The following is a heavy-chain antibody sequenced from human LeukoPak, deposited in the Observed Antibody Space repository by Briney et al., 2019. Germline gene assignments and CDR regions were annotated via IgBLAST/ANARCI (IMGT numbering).Heavy chain of an antibody. Sequence: SVKVSCKASGGTFSSYAISWVRQAPGQGLEWMGRIIPILGIGNYSQKFQGRVTITADKSTSTAYMEPHSQSSEDTAVYYCANSGDSSCQWVLTYYFDYWGQGTLVTVSS. CDR3: ANSGDSSCQWVLTYYFDY. CDR1: GGTFSSYA. D-gene: IGHD3-22*01. CDR2: IIPILGIG. V-gene: IGHV1-69*04. J-gene: IGHJ4*02.